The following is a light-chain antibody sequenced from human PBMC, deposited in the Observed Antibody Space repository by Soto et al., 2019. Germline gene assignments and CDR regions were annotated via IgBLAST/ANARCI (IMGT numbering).Light chain of an antibody. J-gene: IGKJ1*01. CDR3: QQYGSSPSWT. CDR2: GAS. V-gene: IGKV3-20*01. Sequence: ESVLTHSPGTLSLSPGERATLSCRASQSVSCSYLAWYQQKPGQAPRLLIYGASSRATGIPDRFSGSGSGTDFTLTISRLEPEDFAVYYCQQYGSSPSWTFGQGTKVDIK. CDR1: QSVSCSY.